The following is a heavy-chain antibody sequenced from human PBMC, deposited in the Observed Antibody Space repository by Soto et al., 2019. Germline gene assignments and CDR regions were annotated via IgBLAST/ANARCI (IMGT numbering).Heavy chain of an antibody. Sequence: GASVKVSCKASGYTFTGYYMHWVRQAPGQGLEWMGWINPNSGGANYAQKFQGWVTMTRDTSFSTAYMELSRLRSDDTAVYYCARVLGGTYDFWSGYYYYYGMDVWGQGTTVTVS. J-gene: IGHJ6*02. CDR2: INPNSGGA. D-gene: IGHD3-3*01. V-gene: IGHV1-2*04. CDR3: ARVLGGTYDFWSGYYYYYGMDV. CDR1: GYTFTGYY.